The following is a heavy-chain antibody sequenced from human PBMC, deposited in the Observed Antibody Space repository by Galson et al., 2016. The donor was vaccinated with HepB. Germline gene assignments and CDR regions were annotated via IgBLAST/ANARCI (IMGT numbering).Heavy chain of an antibody. Sequence: LRLSCAASGFISDDCTMHWVRQAPGKGLEWVSLISWDGDNTYYADSVKGRFTISRDNSKNSLYLQMTSLRTEDTALYYCAKDIEPVDDAFDMWGQGTMVTVSS. J-gene: IGHJ3*02. CDR3: AKDIEPVDDAFDM. CDR2: ISWDGDNT. CDR1: GFISDDCT. D-gene: IGHD1-14*01. V-gene: IGHV3-43*01.